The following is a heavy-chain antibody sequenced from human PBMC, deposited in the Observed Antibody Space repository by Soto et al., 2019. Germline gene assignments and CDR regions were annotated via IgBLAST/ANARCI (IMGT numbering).Heavy chain of an antibody. V-gene: IGHV3-15*01. J-gene: IGHJ4*02. CDR2: IKNKADGGTT. CDR1: GITFTNAW. Sequence: EVQLVESGGDLVKPGGCLRLSCAASGITFTNAWMSWVCQAPGKGLEWVGRIKNKADGGTTDYAAPVRGRFTISRDDSINTLFLQMNSLETEDTAIYYCTTDPGDYQDFWGQGTLVTVSS. D-gene: IGHD4-17*01. CDR3: TTDPGDYQDF.